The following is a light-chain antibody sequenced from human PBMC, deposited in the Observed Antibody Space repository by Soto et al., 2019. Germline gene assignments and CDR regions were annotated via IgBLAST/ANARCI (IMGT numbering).Light chain of an antibody. V-gene: IGLV2-8*01. CDR1: SSDVGGYNY. Sequence: QSALTQPPSASGSPGQSVAISCTGTSSDVGGYNYVSSYQQHPGKAPKLMIYEVTKRPSGVPDRFSGSKSGNTASLTVSGLQAEDEADYYCSSHAGINNVVFGGGTKVTVL. J-gene: IGLJ3*02. CDR2: EVT. CDR3: SSHAGINNVV.